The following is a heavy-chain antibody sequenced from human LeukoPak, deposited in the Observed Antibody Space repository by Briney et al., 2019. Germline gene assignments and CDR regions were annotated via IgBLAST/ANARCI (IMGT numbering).Heavy chain of an antibody. J-gene: IGHJ4*02. CDR3: ARGQRYSSGWYYFDY. CDR1: GGSFSGYY. V-gene: IGHV4-34*01. Sequence: PSETLSLTCAVYGGSFSGYYWSWIRQPPGKGLEWTGEINHSGSTNYNPSLKSRVTISVDTSKSQFSLKLSSVTAADTAVYYCARGQRYSSGWYYFDYWGQGTLVTVSS. D-gene: IGHD6-19*01. CDR2: INHSGST.